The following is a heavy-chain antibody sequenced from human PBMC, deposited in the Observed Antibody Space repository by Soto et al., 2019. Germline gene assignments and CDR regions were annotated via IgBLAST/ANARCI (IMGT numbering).Heavy chain of an antibody. V-gene: IGHV4-31*11. J-gene: IGHJ6*02. D-gene: IGHD6-13*01. CDR1: GTSISSSNW. CDR2: IYYSGST. CDR3: ARAAAGYYYGMDV. Sequence: PSETLSLTCAVSGTSISSSNWWSWIRQHPGKGLEWIGYIYYSGSTYYNPSLKSRVTISVDTSKNQFSLKLSSVTAADTAVYYCARAAAGYYYGMDVWGQGTTVTVSS.